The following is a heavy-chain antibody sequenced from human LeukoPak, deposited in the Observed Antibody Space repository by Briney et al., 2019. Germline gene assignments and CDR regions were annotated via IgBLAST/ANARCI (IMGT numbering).Heavy chain of an antibody. D-gene: IGHD2-2*01. CDR3: ACTMFVGRPAAMQS. J-gene: IGHJ5*02. CDR2: ITPIFITA. Sequence: SVKVSCKASGGTFGSNVISWVRQAPGRGLEWMGGITPIFITANYGQKFQGRVTITTDYATGTAYMELSSLRSEDTAVYFCACTMFVGRPAAMQSWGQGTLVTVSS. CDR1: GGTFGSNV. V-gene: IGHV1-69*05.